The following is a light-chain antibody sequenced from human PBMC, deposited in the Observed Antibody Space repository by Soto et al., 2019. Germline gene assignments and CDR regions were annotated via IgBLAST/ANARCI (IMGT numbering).Light chain of an antibody. CDR3: KQYSQWPLT. CDR2: GVS. Sequence: EIVMTQSPATLSVSPGERATLSCRARQSVTSNLAWYQQKPGPAPRLLMYGVSTRATGIPARFGGSGSATEFTLTISSLQSQDFAVYYCKQYSQWPLTFGGGTKVAIK. J-gene: IGKJ4*01. CDR1: QSVTSN. V-gene: IGKV3-15*01.